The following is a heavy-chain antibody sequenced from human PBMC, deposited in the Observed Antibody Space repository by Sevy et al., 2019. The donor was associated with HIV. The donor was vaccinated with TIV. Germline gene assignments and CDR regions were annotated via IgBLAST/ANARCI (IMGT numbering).Heavy chain of an antibody. Sequence: GGSLRLSCVGSGFTFSKAWMSWVRQAQGKGLEWVGLIKNNTDGGTTNYAATVKGRFTISRDHSKNTVYLQMNSLKTEDTAVYYCTSLCIELSTPSRPWGQGTLVSVSS. V-gene: IGHV3-15*01. CDR3: TSLCIELSTPSRP. CDR2: IKNNTDGGTT. CDR1: GFTFSKAW. J-gene: IGHJ5*02. D-gene: IGHD2-2*01.